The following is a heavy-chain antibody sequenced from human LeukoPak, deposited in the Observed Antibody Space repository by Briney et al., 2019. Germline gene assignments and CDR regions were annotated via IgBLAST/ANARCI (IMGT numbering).Heavy chain of an antibody. CDR1: GFTVSSNY. V-gene: IGHV3-21*01. CDR2: ISSSSMYT. CDR3: ARVRTYSNSYYDFDP. D-gene: IGHD6-13*01. J-gene: IGHJ5*02. Sequence: GGSLRLSCAASGFTVSSNYMSWVRQAPGKGLEWVSTISSSSMYTFYVESVKGRFTISRDNAKNSLHLLMNSLRVEDTGVYYCARVRTYSNSYYDFDPWGQGTLVTVSS.